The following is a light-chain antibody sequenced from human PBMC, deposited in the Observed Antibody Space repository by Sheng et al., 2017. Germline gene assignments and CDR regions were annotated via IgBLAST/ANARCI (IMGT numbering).Light chain of an antibody. V-gene: IGKV1-39*01. Sequence: DIQMTQSPSSLSASVGDRVTITCRASQRIIKYVNWYQQKPGQAPKLLIYYASSLHTWVPSRFSGSGSETEFTLTIDSLQAEDFAVYFCQQSYAVPLTVGGGTRV. CDR1: QRIIKY. J-gene: IGKJ4*01. CDR2: YAS. CDR3: QQSYAVPLT.